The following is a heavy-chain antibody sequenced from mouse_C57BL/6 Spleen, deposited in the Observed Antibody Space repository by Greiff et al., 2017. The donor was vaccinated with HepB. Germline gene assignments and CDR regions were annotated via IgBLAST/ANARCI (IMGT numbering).Heavy chain of an antibody. Sequence: VQLQQSGTELVKPGASVKLSCKASGYTFTSYWMHWVKQRPGQGLEWIGNINPSNGGTNYNEKFKSKATLTVDKSSSTAYMQLSSLTSEDSAVYYCAREDYYDYDERFAYWGQGTLVTVSA. CDR3: AREDYYDYDERFAY. V-gene: IGHV1-53*01. D-gene: IGHD2-4*01. CDR1: GYTFTSYW. J-gene: IGHJ3*01. CDR2: INPSNGGT.